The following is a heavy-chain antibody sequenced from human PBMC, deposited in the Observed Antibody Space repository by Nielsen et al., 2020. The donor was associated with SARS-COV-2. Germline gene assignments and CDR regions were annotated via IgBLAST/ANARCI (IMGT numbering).Heavy chain of an antibody. CDR2: ISGRGGST. CDR1: GFTFNDYA. Sequence: GESLKISCAASGFTFNDYAMSWVRQAPGKGLEWVSTISGRGGSTYYADSVKGRFTISRDNSKNTLSLQMNSLSAEDTAVYYCAKGNAMIVVGMTFDYWGQGIPVTVSS. V-gene: IGHV3-23*01. CDR3: AKGNAMIVVGMTFDY. D-gene: IGHD3-22*01. J-gene: IGHJ4*02.